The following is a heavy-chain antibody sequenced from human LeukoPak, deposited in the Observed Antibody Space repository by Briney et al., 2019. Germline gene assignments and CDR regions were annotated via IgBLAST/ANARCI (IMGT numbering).Heavy chain of an antibody. CDR2: ISGSGGST. V-gene: IGHV3-23*01. D-gene: IGHD3-22*01. J-gene: IGHJ4*02. CDR1: GFTFSSYV. CDR3: AKDHYDSSGYYFGDFDY. Sequence: GGTLRLSCAASGFTFSSYVMSWVRQAPGKGLEWVSAISGSGGSTYYADSVKGRFTISRDNSKNTLYLQMNSLRAEDTAVYYCAKDHYDSSGYYFGDFDYWGQGTLVTVSS.